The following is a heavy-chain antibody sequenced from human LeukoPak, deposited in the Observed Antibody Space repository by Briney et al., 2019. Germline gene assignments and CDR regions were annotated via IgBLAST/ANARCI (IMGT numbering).Heavy chain of an antibody. V-gene: IGHV3-23*01. CDR3: ARDSTGTSEATTPFDY. Sequence: PGGSLRLSCAASGFTFSSYAMSWVRQAPGKGLEWVSAISGGGGSTYYADSVKGRFTISRDNAKNSLCLQMNSLRAEDTAVYYCARDSTGTSEATTPFDYWGQGTLVTVSS. D-gene: IGHD1-26*01. CDR2: ISGGGGST. CDR1: GFTFSSYA. J-gene: IGHJ4*02.